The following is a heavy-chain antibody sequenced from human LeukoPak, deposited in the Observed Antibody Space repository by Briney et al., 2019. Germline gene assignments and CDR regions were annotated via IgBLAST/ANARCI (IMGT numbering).Heavy chain of an antibody. Sequence: SETLSLTCAVYGGSFSGYYWSWIRQPPGKGLEWIGEINHSGSTNYNPSLKSRVTISVDTSKNQFSLKLSSVTAADTAVYYCARVDGEQQQLEHIYYGMDVWGQGTTVTVSS. CDR1: GGSFSGYY. J-gene: IGHJ6*02. V-gene: IGHV4-34*01. D-gene: IGHD6-13*01. CDR2: INHSGST. CDR3: ARVDGEQQQLEHIYYGMDV.